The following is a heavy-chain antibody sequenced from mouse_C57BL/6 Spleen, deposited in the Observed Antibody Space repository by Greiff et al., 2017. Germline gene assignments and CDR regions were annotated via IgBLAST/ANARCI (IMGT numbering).Heavy chain of an antibody. J-gene: IGHJ3*01. CDR2: ILPGRGST. CDR3: ARSFLMVTPFKAY. D-gene: IGHD2-2*01. Sequence: QVQLQQSGAELMKPGASVKLSCKATGYTFTGYWIEWVKQRPGHGLEWIGEILPGRGSTNYNEKFKGKATFTADTSSNTAYMQLSSLTTEDSAIYYCARSFLMVTPFKAYRGQGTLVTVSA. CDR1: GYTFTGYW. V-gene: IGHV1-9*01.